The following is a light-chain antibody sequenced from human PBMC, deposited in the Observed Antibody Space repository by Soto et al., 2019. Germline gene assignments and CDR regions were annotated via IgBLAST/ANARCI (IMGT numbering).Light chain of an antibody. CDR1: QSLLNSNGCNY. CDR2: LGS. V-gene: IGKV2-28*01. J-gene: IGKJ1*01. Sequence: DIVMTQSPLSLPVTPGEPASISCRSAQSLLNSNGCNYLDWYLQKPGQSPQLLIYLGSSRATGIPARFSGSGSGTEFTLTISSLQSEDFAVYYCQQYNNWPPVTFGQGTKVDIK. CDR3: QQYNNWPPVT.